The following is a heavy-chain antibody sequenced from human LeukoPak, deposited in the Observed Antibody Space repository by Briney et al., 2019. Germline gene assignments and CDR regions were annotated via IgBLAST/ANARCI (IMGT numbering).Heavy chain of an antibody. CDR3: ARLLTYYYDSSGYYGTHAFDI. J-gene: IGHJ3*02. Sequence: SETLSLTCTVSGGSISSYYWSWIRQPPGKGLEWIGYIYYSGSTNYNPSLKSRVTISVDTSKNQFSLKLSSVTAADTAVYHCARLLTYYYDSSGYYGTHAFDIWGQGTIVTVSS. V-gene: IGHV4-59*08. D-gene: IGHD3-22*01. CDR2: IYYSGST. CDR1: GGSISSYY.